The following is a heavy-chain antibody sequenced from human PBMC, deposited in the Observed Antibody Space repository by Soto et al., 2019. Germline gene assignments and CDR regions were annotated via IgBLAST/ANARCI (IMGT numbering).Heavy chain of an antibody. D-gene: IGHD2-2*01. Sequence: QVQLVQSGAEVKKPGASVKVSCKASGYTFTGYYMYWVRQAPGQGLEWMGWINPNSGGTNYSQKFQGRVTMTRDTSISTAYMELSRLKSDDTVVYYCARDLAVLIPAAPPGIDYWGQGTLVTVSS. CDR2: INPNSGGT. J-gene: IGHJ4*02. V-gene: IGHV1-2*02. CDR3: ARDLAVLIPAAPPGIDY. CDR1: GYTFTGYY.